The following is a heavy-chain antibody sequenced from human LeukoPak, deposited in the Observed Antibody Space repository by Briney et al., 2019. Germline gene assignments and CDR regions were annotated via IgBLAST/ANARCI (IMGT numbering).Heavy chain of an antibody. J-gene: IGHJ4*02. V-gene: IGHV3-13*01. CDR2: IAANGDS. D-gene: IGHD4-11*01. Sequence: GGSLRLSCAASGFAFYSYDMHWVRQTGKDLEWVSVIAANGDSYYAGSVKGRFTIPRDNDNNALYLQMNSLRDGDTAVYYCARGYSYRFDYWGQGTLVTVSS. CDR1: GFAFYSYD. CDR3: ARGYSYRFDY.